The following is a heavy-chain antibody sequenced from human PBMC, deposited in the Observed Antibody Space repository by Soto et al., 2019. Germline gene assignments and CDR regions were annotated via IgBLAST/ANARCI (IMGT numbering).Heavy chain of an antibody. CDR3: ARSEDVDIVATIVDY. D-gene: IGHD5-12*01. Sequence: GGSLRLSCAASGFTFSSYSMNWVRQAPGKGLEWVSSISSSSSYIYYADSVKGRFTISRDNAKNSLYLQMNSLRAEDTAVYYCARSEDVDIVATIVDYWGQGTLVTVSS. V-gene: IGHV3-21*01. J-gene: IGHJ4*02. CDR1: GFTFSSYS. CDR2: ISSSSSYI.